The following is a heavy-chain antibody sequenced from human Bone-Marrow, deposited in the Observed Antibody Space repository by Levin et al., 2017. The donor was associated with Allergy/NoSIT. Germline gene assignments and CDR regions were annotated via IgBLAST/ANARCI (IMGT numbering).Heavy chain of an antibody. J-gene: IGHJ5*02. V-gene: IGHV3-23*01. CDR1: GFNFNIFA. Sequence: LAGGSLRLSCAASGFNFNIFAMSWVRQTPGKRMEWVSSLSHSGGDTYYADSVRGRFTISRDNSKNTLYLQMNSLRVEDTAIYYCAKALTGGSPADPWGQGSLVTVSS. CDR3: AKALTGGSPADP. CDR2: LSHSGGDT. D-gene: IGHD3-16*01.